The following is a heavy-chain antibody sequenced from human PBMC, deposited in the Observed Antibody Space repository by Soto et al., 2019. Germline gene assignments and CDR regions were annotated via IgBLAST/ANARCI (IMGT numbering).Heavy chain of an antibody. CDR2: SYYTGSS. CDR1: GGSIISGGYY. CDR3: ARDLRGYSRYDYLDY. Sequence: SETLSLTCTVSGGSIISGGYYFICIRQHPGNGLEWVGYSYYTGSSYYNPSLKSRVTISVDASKNQLSLRLASVTAADTAVYYCARDLRGYSRYDYLDYWGQGIPVTVSS. V-gene: IGHV4-31*03. D-gene: IGHD5-12*01. J-gene: IGHJ4*02.